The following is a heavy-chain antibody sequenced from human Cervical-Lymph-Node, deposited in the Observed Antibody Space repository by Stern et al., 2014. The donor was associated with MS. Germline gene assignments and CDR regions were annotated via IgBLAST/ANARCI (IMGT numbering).Heavy chain of an antibody. Sequence: QVQLVQSGAEVKKPGALVKVSCKASGYTFTSHYMHWVRQAPGQGLEWVGIINPSGDSASYAQKFQGRVTMTRDTSTSTVYMELSSLRSEDTAVYYCASGTGSKRPTGNYWGQGTLVTVSS. CDR1: GYTFTSHY. V-gene: IGHV1-46*01. J-gene: IGHJ4*02. CDR2: INPSGDSA. D-gene: IGHD3/OR15-3a*01. CDR3: ASGTGSKRPTGNY.